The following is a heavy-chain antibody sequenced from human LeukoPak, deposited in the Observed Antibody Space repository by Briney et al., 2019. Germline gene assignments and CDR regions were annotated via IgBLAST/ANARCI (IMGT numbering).Heavy chain of an antibody. Sequence: GGSLRLSCTSSGFIFGEYAISWVRQAAGEGLERLGLIRSKVHGGTTEYAASVKGRFTISRDDSNNIAYLQMNSLKTADTAVYYCTGTDPRYYYYYYSMDVWGKGPTVTVSS. J-gene: IGHJ6*03. CDR1: GFIFGEYA. CDR2: IRSKVHGGTT. CDR3: TGTDPRYYYYYYSMDV. V-gene: IGHV3-49*04. D-gene: IGHD1-7*01.